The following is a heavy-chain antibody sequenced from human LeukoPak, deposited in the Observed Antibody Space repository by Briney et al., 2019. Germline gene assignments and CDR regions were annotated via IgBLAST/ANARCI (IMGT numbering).Heavy chain of an antibody. V-gene: IGHV1-46*01. D-gene: IGHD3-10*01. CDR1: GYTFTSYY. J-gene: IGHJ5*02. CDR3: ARDSTDYYGSGSYSGYAP. CDR2: INPSGGST. Sequence: GASVKVSCKASGYTFTSYYMHWVRQAPGQGLEWMGIINPSGGSTSCAQKFQGRATMTRDMSTSTVYMELSSLRSEDTAVYYCARDSTDYYGSGSYSGYAPWGQGTLVTVSS.